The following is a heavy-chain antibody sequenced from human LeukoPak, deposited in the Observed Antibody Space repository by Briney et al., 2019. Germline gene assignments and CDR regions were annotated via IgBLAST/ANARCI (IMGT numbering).Heavy chain of an antibody. V-gene: IGHV4-61*02. Sequence: SETLSLTCTVSGGSISSGSYYWSWIRQPAGKGLEWIGRIYTSGSTNYNPSLKSRVTISVDTSKNQFSLKLSSVTAADTAVYYCARDLPDVTGWFDPWGQGTLVTVSS. D-gene: IGHD1-14*01. CDR1: GGSISSGSYY. CDR2: IYTSGST. J-gene: IGHJ5*02. CDR3: ARDLPDVTGWFDP.